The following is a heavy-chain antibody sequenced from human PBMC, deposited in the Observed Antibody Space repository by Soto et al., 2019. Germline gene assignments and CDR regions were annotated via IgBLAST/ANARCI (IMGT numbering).Heavy chain of an antibody. D-gene: IGHD6-13*01. CDR1: GGSVRSGSYY. CDR2: FYYSGST. V-gene: IGHV4-61*01. Sequence: PSETLSLTCTVSGGSVRSGSYYWSWIRQPPGKGLEWIGYFYYSGSTNYNPSPNSRVTISVDTSKNQFSLKVSSVIAADTAVYYCARDQVAAAFYYGMDVWGQGTTVTVSS. J-gene: IGHJ6*02. CDR3: ARDQVAAAFYYGMDV.